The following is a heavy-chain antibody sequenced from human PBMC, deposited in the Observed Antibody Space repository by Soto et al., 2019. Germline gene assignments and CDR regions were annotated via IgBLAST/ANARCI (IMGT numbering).Heavy chain of an antibody. D-gene: IGHD2-15*01. CDR3: ARALCGGSCYFDY. Sequence: EVQLVESGGGLVQPGGSLRLSCAASGFTFSSYNMNWVRQAPGKGLELVSYISSSGSTIYSAASVKGRFTISRDNAKNSVFLQMNSLRAEDTAVYYCARALCGGSCYFDYWGQGTLVTVSS. CDR2: ISSSGSTI. J-gene: IGHJ4*02. CDR1: GFTFSSYN. V-gene: IGHV3-48*01.